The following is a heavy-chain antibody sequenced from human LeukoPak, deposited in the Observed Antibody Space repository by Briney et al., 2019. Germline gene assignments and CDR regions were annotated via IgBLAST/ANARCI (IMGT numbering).Heavy chain of an antibody. CDR1: GYTFTGYY. CDR3: ARGSYCGGDCYLI. CDR2: IIPIFGTA. Sequence: SVKVSCKASGYTFTGYYMHWVRQAPGQGLEWMGGIIPIFGTANYAQKFQGRVTITADEPTSTAYMELSSLRSEDTAVYYCARGSYCGGDCYLIWGQGTMVTVSS. D-gene: IGHD2-21*02. J-gene: IGHJ3*02. V-gene: IGHV1-69*13.